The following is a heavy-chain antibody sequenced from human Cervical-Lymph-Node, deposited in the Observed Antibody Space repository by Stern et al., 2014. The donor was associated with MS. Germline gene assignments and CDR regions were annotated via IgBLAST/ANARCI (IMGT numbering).Heavy chain of an antibody. CDR1: GFIFRNSG. V-gene: IGHV3-33*01. Sequence: QVQLVESGGGVVQPGRSLRLSCAASGFIFRNSGMHWVRQAPGKGLEWVAVVWQVGSNKYYADSVKGRFTISRDNSNNMVDLQMNSLRVEDMGIYYCTRDPRGYCSGGSCYQGFFDSWGRGTLVTVSS. CDR2: VWQVGSNK. J-gene: IGHJ4*02. D-gene: IGHD2-15*01. CDR3: TRDPRGYCSGGSCYQGFFDS.